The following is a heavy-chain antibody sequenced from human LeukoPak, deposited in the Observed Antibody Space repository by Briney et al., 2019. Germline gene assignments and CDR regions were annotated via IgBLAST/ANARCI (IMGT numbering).Heavy chain of an antibody. V-gene: IGHV3-66*01. CDR3: AREAYGDWYYFDY. Sequence: GGSLRLSCAASGFTVSSNYMSWVRQAPGKGLEWVSVIYSGGSTYCADSVKGRFTISRDNSKNTLYLQMNSLRAEDTAVYYCAREAYGDWYYFDYWGQGTLVTVSS. J-gene: IGHJ4*02. CDR1: GFTVSSNY. CDR2: IYSGGST. D-gene: IGHD4-17*01.